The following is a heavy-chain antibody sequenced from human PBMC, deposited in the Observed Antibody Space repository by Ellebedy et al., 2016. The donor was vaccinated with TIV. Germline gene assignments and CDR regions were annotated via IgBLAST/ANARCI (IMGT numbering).Heavy chain of an antibody. CDR2: ISYDGSNK. CDR3: AREVGYGRGGSCYSDYAFDM. Sequence: PGGSLRLSCAASGFTLSSFAMHWVRQAPGKGLEWVAVISYDGSNKYHADSVKGRFTISRDKSKNTLYLQMNSLRAEDTAVYYCAREVGYGRGGSCYSDYAFDMWGQGTMVTVSS. CDR1: GFTLSSFA. D-gene: IGHD2-15*01. V-gene: IGHV3-30*01. J-gene: IGHJ3*02.